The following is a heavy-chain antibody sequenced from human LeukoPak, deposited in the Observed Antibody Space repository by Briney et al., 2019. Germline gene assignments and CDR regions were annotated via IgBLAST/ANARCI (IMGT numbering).Heavy chain of an antibody. V-gene: IGHV1-24*01. CDR1: GYTLTELS. Sequence: ASVKVSCKVSGYTLTELSMHWVRQAPGKGPEWMGGFDPEDGETIYAQKFQGRVTMTRDTSTSTVYMELSSLRSEDTAVYYCASSGYSRYFQHWGQGTLVTVSS. J-gene: IGHJ1*01. CDR2: FDPEDGET. D-gene: IGHD5-18*01. CDR3: ASSGYSRYFQH.